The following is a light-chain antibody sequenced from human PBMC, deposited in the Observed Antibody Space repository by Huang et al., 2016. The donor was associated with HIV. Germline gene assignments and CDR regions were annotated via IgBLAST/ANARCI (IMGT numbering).Light chain of an antibody. J-gene: IGKJ2*01. CDR3: QQYGRSPQYT. CDR1: QSVSRSY. Sequence: EIVLTQSPGTLSLSPGERVTLSCRASQSVSRSYLAWYQQKPGQAPRLLIYGSSSRATGIPDRFSGSGSGTDFTLTISRLEPEDFAVYYCQQYGRSPQYTFGQGTKLEIK. V-gene: IGKV3-20*01. CDR2: GSS.